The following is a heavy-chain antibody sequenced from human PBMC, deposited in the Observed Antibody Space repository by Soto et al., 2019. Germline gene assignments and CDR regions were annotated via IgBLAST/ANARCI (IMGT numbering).Heavy chain of an antibody. CDR2: MSAYNGNT. V-gene: IGHV1-18*01. J-gene: IGHJ5*02. CDR3: ARSLSGYGGYELDR. D-gene: IGHD5-12*01. CDR1: GYSFSDYG. Sequence: VQLVQSGPEVKQPGASVKVSCKASGYSFSDYGVTWVRQAPGQGLERMGWMSAYNGNTNYAPRVQGRLTVTTDTSTRTAYMELTSLRSDDTALYYCARSLSGYGGYELDRWGQGTLISVSS.